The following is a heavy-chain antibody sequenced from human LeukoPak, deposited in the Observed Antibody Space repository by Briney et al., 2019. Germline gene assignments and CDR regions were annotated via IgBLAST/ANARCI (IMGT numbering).Heavy chain of an antibody. D-gene: IGHD1-26*01. CDR2: IKGDESAR. Sequence: PGGSLRLSCAASGFTFSTYWVAWVRQAPGKGLEWVANIKGDESARHQADSVKGRFTISRDNAKKSVYLQMSSLRGEDTAVYYCARDVGGSLDYWGQGTLVTVSS. CDR3: ARDVGGSLDY. V-gene: IGHV3-7*01. J-gene: IGHJ4*02. CDR1: GFTFSTYW.